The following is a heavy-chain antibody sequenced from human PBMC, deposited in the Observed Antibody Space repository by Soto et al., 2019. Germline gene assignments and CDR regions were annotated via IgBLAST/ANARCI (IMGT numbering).Heavy chain of an antibody. J-gene: IGHJ6*02. D-gene: IGHD6-13*01. Sequence: SETLSLTCTVSGGSISSGGYYWSWIRQHPGKGLEWIGYIYYSGSTYYNPSLKSRVTTSVDTSKNQFSLKLSSVTAADTAVYYCARDRRVAAAGTDKYYYYYGMDVWGQGTTVTVSS. CDR1: GGSISSGGYY. CDR3: ARDRRVAAAGTDKYYYYYGMDV. CDR2: IYYSGST. V-gene: IGHV4-31*03.